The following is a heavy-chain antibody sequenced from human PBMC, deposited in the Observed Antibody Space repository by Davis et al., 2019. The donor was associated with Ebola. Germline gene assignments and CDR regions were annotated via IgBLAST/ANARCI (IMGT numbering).Heavy chain of an antibody. CDR1: GFTFTSSA. J-gene: IGHJ6*02. CDR2: IVVGSGNT. Sequence: AASVKVSCKASGFTFTSSAVQWVRQARGKRLERRGWIVVGSGNTNYAQKFQERVTITRDMSTSTAYMELSSLRSEDTAVYYCTAVSDYGMDVWGQGTTVTVSS. CDR3: TAVSDYGMDV. D-gene: IGHD3-16*02. V-gene: IGHV1-58*01.